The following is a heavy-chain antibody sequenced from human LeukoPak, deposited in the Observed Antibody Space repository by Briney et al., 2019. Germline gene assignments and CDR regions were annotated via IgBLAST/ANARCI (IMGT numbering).Heavy chain of an antibody. Sequence: ASVKVSCKASGYTFTGYYMHWVRQAPGQGLEWMGWINPNSGGTNYAQKFQGRVTMTRDTSISTAYMELSRLRSDDTAVYYCARGCSSTSCYAFDIWGQGTMVTVSS. CDR3: ARGCSSTSCYAFDI. CDR1: GYTFTGYY. V-gene: IGHV1-2*02. CDR2: INPNSGGT. J-gene: IGHJ3*02. D-gene: IGHD2-2*01.